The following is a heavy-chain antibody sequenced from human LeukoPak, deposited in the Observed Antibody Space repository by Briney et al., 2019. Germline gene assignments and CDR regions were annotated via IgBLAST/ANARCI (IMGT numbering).Heavy chain of an antibody. CDR2: ISAYNGNT. D-gene: IGHD2-2*01. CDR3: ARSRYQLLYNWFDP. CDR1: GYTFTSYG. J-gene: IGHJ5*02. Sequence: ASVKVSCKASGYTFTSYGISWVRQAPGQGLEWMGWISAYNGNTNYAQKLQGRVTMTTDTSTSTAYMELRSLSSDDTAVYYCARSRYQLLYNWFDPWGQGTLVTVSS. V-gene: IGHV1-18*01.